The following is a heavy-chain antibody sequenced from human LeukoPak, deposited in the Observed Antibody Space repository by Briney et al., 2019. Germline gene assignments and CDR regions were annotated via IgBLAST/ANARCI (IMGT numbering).Heavy chain of an antibody. V-gene: IGHV1-2*02. CDR1: GYTFTGYY. CDR3: ARTLSSSWYSPDY. D-gene: IGHD6-13*01. CDR2: INPNSGGT. J-gene: IGHJ4*02. Sequence: ASVKVSCKASGYTFTGYYMHWVRQAPGQGLEWMGWINPNSGGTNYAQKFQGRVTMTRDTSISTAYMELSRLRSDDTAVYYCARTLSSSWYSPDYWGQGTLVTVSS.